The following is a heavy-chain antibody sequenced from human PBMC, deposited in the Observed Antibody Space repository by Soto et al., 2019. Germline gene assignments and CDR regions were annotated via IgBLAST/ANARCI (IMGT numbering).Heavy chain of an antibody. CDR2: TYYRSKWYN. D-gene: IGHD3-10*01. J-gene: IGHJ3*02. CDR3: ARGITMVRGVIINRAFDI. V-gene: IGHV6-1*01. CDR1: GDSVSSNSAA. Sequence: SQTLSLTCAISGDSVSSNSAAWNWIRQSPSXGLEWLGRTYYRSKWYNDYAVSVKSRITINPDTSKNQFSLQLNSVTPEDTAVYYCARGITMVRGVIINRAFDIWGQGTMVTVS.